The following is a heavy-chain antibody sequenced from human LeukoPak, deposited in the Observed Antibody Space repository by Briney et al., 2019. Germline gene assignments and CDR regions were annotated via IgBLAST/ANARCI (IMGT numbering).Heavy chain of an antibody. V-gene: IGHV5-51*01. D-gene: IGHD3-10*01. CDR1: GYSFTSYW. J-gene: IGHJ5*02. CDR3: ARLSSRFYYGSGPVGFDP. Sequence: GESLKISCKGSGYSFTSYWIGWVRQMSGKGLEWMGIIYPGDSDTRYSPSFQGQVTISADKSISTAYLQWSSLKASDTAMYYCARLSSRFYYGSGPVGFDPWGQGTLVTVSS. CDR2: IYPGDSDT.